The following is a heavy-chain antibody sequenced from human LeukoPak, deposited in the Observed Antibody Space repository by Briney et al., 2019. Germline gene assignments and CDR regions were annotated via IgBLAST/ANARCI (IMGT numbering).Heavy chain of an antibody. CDR1: GGSISSQY. J-gene: IGHJ4*02. Sequence: PSETLSLTCTISGGSISSQYWSWIRQPPGKGLEWIGYIHASGSTNYNPSLKSRVTLSVDTSKNLLSLELTSVTAGDTAVYYCARLSQRVSGTHHLDYWAQGTLVTVSS. V-gene: IGHV4-4*09. CDR3: ARLSQRVSGTHHLDY. D-gene: IGHD3-10*01. CDR2: IHASGST.